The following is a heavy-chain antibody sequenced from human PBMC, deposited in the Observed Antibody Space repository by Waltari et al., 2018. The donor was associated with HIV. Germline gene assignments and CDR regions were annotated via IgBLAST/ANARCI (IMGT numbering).Heavy chain of an antibody. CDR2: IGGNDIST. V-gene: IGHV3-23*04. CDR3: AKEASVSAGPLDS. CDR1: VLTGSTST. Sequence: EVHLAEFGGGLVMPGGSLRSSCVLSVLTGSTSTLTWVRQAPGKGLHWVSSIGGNDISTHYADSVRDRFIISRDDSQNTLSLQMDSLTTNDTAVYYCAKEASVSAGPLDSWGQGIVVIVSS. J-gene: IGHJ4*02. D-gene: IGHD6-19*01.